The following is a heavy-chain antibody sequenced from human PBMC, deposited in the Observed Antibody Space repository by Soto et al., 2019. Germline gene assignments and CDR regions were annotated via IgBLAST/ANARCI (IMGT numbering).Heavy chain of an antibody. D-gene: IGHD3-10*02. CDR2: ISYSGTT. V-gene: IGHV4-59*01. Sequence: QVPLQESGPGLVKPSETLSLTCTASGDSIRGDYWSWIRQPPGKRLEWIAYISYSGTTNYNPSLKSRVTMSSDTSNDQLSLKMPSVTAGDTAMHYCAKGFNYYGRGTLALDSWGLGTLVTVSS. CDR1: GDSIRGDY. J-gene: IGHJ4*02. CDR3: AKGFNYYGRGTLALDS.